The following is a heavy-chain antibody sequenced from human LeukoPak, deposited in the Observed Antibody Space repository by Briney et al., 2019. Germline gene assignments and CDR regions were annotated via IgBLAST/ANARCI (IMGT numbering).Heavy chain of an antibody. Sequence: SETLSLTCTVSGGSISSSSYYWGWIRQPPGKALEWIGSIYYSGSTYYNPSLKSRVTISVDTSKNQFSLKLSSVTAADTAVYYCARGPLGGVVVPAANWFDPWGQGTLVTVSS. CDR3: ARGPLGGVVVPAANWFDP. CDR1: GGSISSSSYY. CDR2: IYYSGST. V-gene: IGHV4-39*07. J-gene: IGHJ5*02. D-gene: IGHD2-2*01.